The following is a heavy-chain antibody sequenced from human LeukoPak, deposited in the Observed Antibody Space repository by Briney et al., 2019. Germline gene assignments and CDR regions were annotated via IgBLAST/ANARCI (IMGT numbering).Heavy chain of an antibody. CDR3: AREVGYFDY. J-gene: IGHJ4*02. CDR2: ISDSGGST. CDR1: GFTFSSYA. Sequence: PGGSPRLSCAASGFTFSSYAMSWVRQAPGKGLEWVSVISDSGGSTYYADSVKGRFTISRDNSKNTLYLQMNSLRAEDTAVYYCAREVGYFDYWGQGTLVTVSS. D-gene: IGHD3-10*01. V-gene: IGHV3-23*01.